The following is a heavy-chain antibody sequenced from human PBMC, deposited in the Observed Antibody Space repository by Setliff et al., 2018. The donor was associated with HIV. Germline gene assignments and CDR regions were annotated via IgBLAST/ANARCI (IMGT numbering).Heavy chain of an antibody. CDR1: GGSISSSSYY. V-gene: IGHV4-39*01. CDR2: IYYSGST. CDR3: ARHAGGQGGSSWYGHWFDP. J-gene: IGHJ5*02. D-gene: IGHD6-13*01. Sequence: SETLSLTCTVSGGSISSSSYYWGWIRQPPGRGLEGIGSIYYSGSTYYNPSLKSRVTISVDTSKNQFSLKLSSVTAADTAVYYCARHAGGQGGSSWYGHWFDPWGQGTLVTVSS.